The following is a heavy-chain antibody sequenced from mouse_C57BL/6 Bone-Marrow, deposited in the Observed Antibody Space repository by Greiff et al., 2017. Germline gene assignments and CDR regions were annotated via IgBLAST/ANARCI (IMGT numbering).Heavy chain of an antibody. Sequence: SGAELVKPGASVKISCKASGYAFSSYWMNWVKQRPGKGLEWIGQIYPGDGDTNYNGKFKGKATLTADKSSSTAYMQLSSLTSEDSAVYFCARSRLGNSPFAYWGQGTLVTVSA. CDR2: IYPGDGDT. V-gene: IGHV1-80*01. D-gene: IGHD2-1*01. CDR3: ARSRLGNSPFAY. CDR1: GYAFSSYW. J-gene: IGHJ3*01.